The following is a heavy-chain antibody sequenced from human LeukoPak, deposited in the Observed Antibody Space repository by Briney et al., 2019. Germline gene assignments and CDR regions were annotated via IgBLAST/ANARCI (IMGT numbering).Heavy chain of an antibody. CDR1: GFTFSSYW. CDR3: ARGGTSYSGKLDY. J-gene: IGHJ4*02. V-gene: IGHV3-74*01. CDR2: IKSDGSIT. D-gene: IGHD1-26*01. Sequence: QSGGSLRLSCAASGFTFSSYWMHWVRQAPGKGLVWVSHIKSDGSITSYADSVKGRFTISRDNAKNTLYLQMNSLRAEDTAVYYCARGGTSYSGKLDYWGLGTLVTVSS.